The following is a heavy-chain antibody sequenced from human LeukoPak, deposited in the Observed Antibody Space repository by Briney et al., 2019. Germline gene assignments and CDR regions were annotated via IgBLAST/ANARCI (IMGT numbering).Heavy chain of an antibody. CDR3: ARDRGSSWSFSTFFDY. CDR2: IYHSGST. Sequence: SETLSLTCIVSVYSISSVYSWGWIRQPPGKGLEWIGTIYHSGSTYYNPSLKSRVTISLDTSKNQFSLKLSSVTAADTAVYYCARDRGSSWSFSTFFDYWGQGTLVTVSS. CDR1: VYSISSVYS. J-gene: IGHJ4*02. V-gene: IGHV4-38-2*02. D-gene: IGHD6-13*01.